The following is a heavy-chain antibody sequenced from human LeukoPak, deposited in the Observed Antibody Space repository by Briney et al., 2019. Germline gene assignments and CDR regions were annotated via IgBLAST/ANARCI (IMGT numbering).Heavy chain of an antibody. V-gene: IGHV3-64D*09. CDR1: GFTFSNFP. CDR3: VKAILFGSVSYYAD. Sequence: PGGSLRLSCSASGFTFSNFPMHWVRQAPGKGLEYVSVVSSDGGSTYYADSVRGRLTISRDNSKNTLSLQMGSLRAEDTAVYYCVKAILFGSVSYYADWGQGTLVTVSS. J-gene: IGHJ4*02. D-gene: IGHD3-22*01. CDR2: VSSDGGST.